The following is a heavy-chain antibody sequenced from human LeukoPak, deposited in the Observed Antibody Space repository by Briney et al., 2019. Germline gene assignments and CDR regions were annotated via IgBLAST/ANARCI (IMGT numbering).Heavy chain of an antibody. CDR2: IYHSGST. CDR1: GYSVSSGYY. Sequence: SETLSLTCSVSGYSVSSGYYWGWIRQPPGKGLEWIGSIYHSGSTYYNPSLKSRVTVSVDTSKNQFSLKLSSVTAADTAVYYCARHNRILWFGSWYYFDYWGQGTLVTVSS. CDR3: ARHNRILWFGSWYYFDY. J-gene: IGHJ4*02. V-gene: IGHV4-38-2*02. D-gene: IGHD3-10*01.